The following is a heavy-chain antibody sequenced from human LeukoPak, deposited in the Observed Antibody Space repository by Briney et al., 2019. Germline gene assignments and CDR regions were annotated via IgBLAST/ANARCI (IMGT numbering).Heavy chain of an antibody. V-gene: IGHV4-34*01. Sequence: PSETLSLTCAVYGGSFSGYYWSWIRQPPGKGLEWIGEINHSGSTNYNPSFKSRVTISVDTSKNQFSLKLSSVTAADTAVYYCASGQYGSGSYYTPWGQGTLVTVSS. CDR3: ASGQYGSGSYYTP. D-gene: IGHD3-10*01. CDR2: INHSGST. CDR1: GGSFSGYY. J-gene: IGHJ4*02.